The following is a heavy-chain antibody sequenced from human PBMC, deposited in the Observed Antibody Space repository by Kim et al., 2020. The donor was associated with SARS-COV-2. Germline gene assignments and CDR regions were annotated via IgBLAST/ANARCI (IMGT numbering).Heavy chain of an antibody. CDR1: GGSISSGGYY. CDR2: IYYSGST. CDR3: ARLRVSRVWYCDY. Sequence: SETLSLTCTVSGGSISSGGYYWSWIRQHPGKGLEWIGYIYYSGSTYYNPSLKSRVTISVDTSKNQFSLKLSSVTAADTSVYYCARLRVSRVWYCDYWGQGTLVTVSS. V-gene: IGHV4-31*03. D-gene: IGHD2-21*01. J-gene: IGHJ4*02.